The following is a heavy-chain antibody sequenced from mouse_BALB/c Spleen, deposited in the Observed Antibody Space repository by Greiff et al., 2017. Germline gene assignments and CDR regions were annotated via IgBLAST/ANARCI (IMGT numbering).Heavy chain of an antibody. Sequence: LVESGAELVRPGTSVKVSCKASGYAFTNYLIEWVKQRPGQGLEWIGVINPGSGGTNYNEKFKGKATLTADKSSSTAYMQLSSLTSDDSAVYFCARGHYGSSSYAMDYWGQGTSVTVSS. D-gene: IGHD1-1*01. CDR1: GYAFTNYL. J-gene: IGHJ4*01. V-gene: IGHV1-54*03. CDR2: INPGSGGT. CDR3: ARGHYGSSSYAMDY.